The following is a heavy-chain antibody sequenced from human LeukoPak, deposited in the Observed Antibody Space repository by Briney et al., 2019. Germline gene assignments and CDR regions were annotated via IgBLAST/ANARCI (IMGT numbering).Heavy chain of an antibody. Sequence: ASVKVSCKASGYSFTSNYIHWVRQAPGQGLEWMGMIYPRDGSTSYAQKFQGRVTVTRDTSTSTVYMEMSSLRSEDTAFYYCARDNGVVRGVIHPNDAFDIWGQGTMVTVSS. CDR2: IYPRDGST. D-gene: IGHD3-10*01. CDR1: GYSFTSNY. V-gene: IGHV1-46*01. J-gene: IGHJ3*02. CDR3: ARDNGVVRGVIHPNDAFDI.